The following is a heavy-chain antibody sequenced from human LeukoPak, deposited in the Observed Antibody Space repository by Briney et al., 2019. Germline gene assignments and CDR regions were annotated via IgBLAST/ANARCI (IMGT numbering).Heavy chain of an antibody. J-gene: IGHJ3*02. CDR2: ISAYNGNT. Sequence: ASVKVSCKASGYTFTSYDISWVRQAPGQGLEWMGWISAYNGNTNYAQKLQGRVTMTTDTSTSTAYMELRSLRSDDTAVCYCARKGLVVASYAFDIWGQGTMVTVSS. CDR1: GYTFTSYD. D-gene: IGHD2-15*01. V-gene: IGHV1-18*01. CDR3: ARKGLVVASYAFDI.